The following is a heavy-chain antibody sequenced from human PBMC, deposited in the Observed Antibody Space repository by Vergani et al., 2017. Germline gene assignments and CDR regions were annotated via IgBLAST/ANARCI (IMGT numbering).Heavy chain of an antibody. CDR3: ASNIVVVVAATDWYFDL. CDR2: IIPIFGTA. J-gene: IGHJ2*01. V-gene: IGHV1-69*01. D-gene: IGHD2-15*01. Sequence: QVQLVQSGAEVKKPGSSVKVSCKASGGTFSSYAISWVRQAPGPGLEWRGGIIPIFGTANYAQKFQGRVTSTADESTSTAYMELSSLRSEDTAVYYCASNIVVVVAATDWYFDLWGRGTLVTVSS. CDR1: GGTFSSYA.